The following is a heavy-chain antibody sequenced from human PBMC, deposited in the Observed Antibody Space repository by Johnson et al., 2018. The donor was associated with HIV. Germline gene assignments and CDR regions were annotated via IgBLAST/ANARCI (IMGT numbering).Heavy chain of an antibody. CDR2: ISGSGGST. Sequence: VQLVESGGGLVQPGRSLRLSCAASGFTFDDYAMHWVRQAPGKGLEWVSAISGSGGSTYYADSVKGRFTISRDNSKNTLYTQMNSLRAEDTAVYYCAKIKSWELLGAFDICGQGTMVTVSS. D-gene: IGHD1-26*01. CDR3: AKIKSWELLGAFDI. V-gene: IGHV3-23*04. J-gene: IGHJ3*02. CDR1: GFTFDDYA.